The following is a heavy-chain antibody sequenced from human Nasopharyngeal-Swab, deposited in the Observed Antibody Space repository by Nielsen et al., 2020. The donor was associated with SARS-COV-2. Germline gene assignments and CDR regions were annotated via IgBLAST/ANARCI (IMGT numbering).Heavy chain of an antibody. V-gene: IGHV1-69*04. CDR1: VGTFISYA. Sequence: SSVTVSCNASVGTFISYAISWVRQAPGQALEWLGRIIPILGIANYAQKFQGRVTITADKSTSTAYMELSSLRSEDTAVYYCARALVVVPAAIHYYYGMDVWGQGTTVTVSS. CDR3: ARALVVVPAAIHYYYGMDV. J-gene: IGHJ6*02. CDR2: IIPILGIA. D-gene: IGHD2-2*01.